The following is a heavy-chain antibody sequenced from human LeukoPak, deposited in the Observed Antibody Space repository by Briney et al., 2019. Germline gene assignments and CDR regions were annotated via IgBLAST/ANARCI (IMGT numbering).Heavy chain of an antibody. Sequence: GGSLRLSCAASGFTFSSYGMHWVRQAPGKGLEGVAVISYDGSNKYYADSVKGRFTISRDYSKNTMYVQMNSLGAEDTAVYYCAKPSYSSGWTFDYWGQGTLVTVSS. J-gene: IGHJ4*02. D-gene: IGHD6-19*01. CDR3: AKPSYSSGWTFDY. CDR1: GFTFSSYG. V-gene: IGHV3-30*18. CDR2: ISYDGSNK.